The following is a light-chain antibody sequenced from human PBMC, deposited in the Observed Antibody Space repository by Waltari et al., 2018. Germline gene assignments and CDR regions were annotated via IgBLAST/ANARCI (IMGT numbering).Light chain of an antibody. CDR2: DAS. Sequence: AIQLTQPPSSLSASVGDRVTITCRASQGISSALAWYQQKPGKAPKLLIYDASSLESGVPSRFSGSGSGTDFTLTISSLQPEDFATYYCQQFNSYRAFGQGTKVEIK. CDR1: QGISSA. V-gene: IGKV1-13*02. CDR3: QQFNSYRA. J-gene: IGKJ1*01.